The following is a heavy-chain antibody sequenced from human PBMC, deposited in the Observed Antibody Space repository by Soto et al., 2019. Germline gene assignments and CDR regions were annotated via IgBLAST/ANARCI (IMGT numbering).Heavy chain of an antibody. D-gene: IGHD3-10*01. Sequence: QLQLQESGPGLVKPSETLSLTCTVSGGSISSGSYYWGWIRQPPGKGLEWIGDIYDSGSTYYNPSLKSRVTISADTSKNQCSLKLSSVTAADTAVYYCARREGSMVRGVITPWGQGTLVTVSS. CDR1: GGSISSGSYY. J-gene: IGHJ5*02. CDR2: IYDSGST. CDR3: ARREGSMVRGVITP. V-gene: IGHV4-39*01.